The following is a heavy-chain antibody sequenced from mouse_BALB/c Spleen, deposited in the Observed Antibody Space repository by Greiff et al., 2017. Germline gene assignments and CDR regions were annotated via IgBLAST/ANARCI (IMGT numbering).Heavy chain of an antibody. CDR2: ISSGGST. CDR1: GFTFSSYA. Sequence: VQLKESGGGLVKPGGSLKLSCAASGFTFSSYAMSWVRQTPEKRLEWVASISSGGSTYYPDSVKGRFTISRDNARNILYLQMSSLRSEDTAMYYCARGRTTVVDYAMDYWGQGTSVTVSS. V-gene: IGHV5-6-5*01. J-gene: IGHJ4*01. D-gene: IGHD1-1*01. CDR3: ARGRTTVVDYAMDY.